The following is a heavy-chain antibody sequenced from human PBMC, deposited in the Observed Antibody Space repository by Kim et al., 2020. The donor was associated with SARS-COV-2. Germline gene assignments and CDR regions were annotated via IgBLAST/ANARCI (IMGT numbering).Heavy chain of an antibody. Sequence: SETLSLTCAVYGGSFSGYYWSWIRQPPGKGLEWIGEINHSGSTNYNPSLKSRVTISVDTSKNQFSLKLSSVTAADTAVYYCARVYYDFWSGYSEIFDYWGQGTLVTVSS. CDR2: INHSGST. CDR1: GGSFSGYY. J-gene: IGHJ4*02. D-gene: IGHD3-3*01. CDR3: ARVYYDFWSGYSEIFDY. V-gene: IGHV4-34*01.